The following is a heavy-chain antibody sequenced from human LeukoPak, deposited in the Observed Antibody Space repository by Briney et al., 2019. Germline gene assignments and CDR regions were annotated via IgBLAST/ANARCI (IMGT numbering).Heavy chain of an antibody. CDR1: GYTFTGYY. CDR3: ARDLGVIWGQQLVQAY. CDR2: INPNSGGT. J-gene: IGHJ4*02. D-gene: IGHD6-13*01. Sequence: ASVKVSCKASGYTFTGYYMRWVRQAPGQGLEWMGWINPNSGGTNYAQKFQGRVTMTRDTSISTAYMELSRLRSDDTAVYYCARDLGVIWGQQLVQAYWGQGTLVTVSS. V-gene: IGHV1-2*02.